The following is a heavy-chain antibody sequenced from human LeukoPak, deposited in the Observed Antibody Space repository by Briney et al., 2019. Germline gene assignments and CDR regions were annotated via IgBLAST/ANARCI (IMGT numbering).Heavy chain of an antibody. CDR2: IYTSGST. CDR1: GGSISIFY. J-gene: IGHJ4*02. Sequence: NPSETLSLTCTVSGGSISIFYWSWIRQPPGKGLEWIGRIYTSGSTNYNPSLKSRVTMSVDTSKNQFSLKLSSVTAADTAVYYCARVGTAMVYDYWGQGTLVTVSS. D-gene: IGHD5-18*01. V-gene: IGHV4-4*07. CDR3: ARVGTAMVYDY.